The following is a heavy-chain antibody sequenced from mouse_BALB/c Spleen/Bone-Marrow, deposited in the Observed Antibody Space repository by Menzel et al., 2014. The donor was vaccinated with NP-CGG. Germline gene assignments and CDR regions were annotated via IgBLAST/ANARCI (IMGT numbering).Heavy chain of an antibody. CDR1: GFTFSSFA. J-gene: IGHJ2*01. V-gene: IGHV5-17*02. D-gene: IGHD1-1*01. CDR2: ISSGSSTI. CDR3: ARSGSSSGYFDY. Sequence: EVQLQQSGGGLVQPGGSRKLSCATSGFTFSSFAMHWVRQAPEKGLEWVAYISSGSSTIYYADTVMGRFAIFRDNPKNTLFLQMTSLRSEDTAMYYCARSGSSSGYFDYWGQGTTLTVSS.